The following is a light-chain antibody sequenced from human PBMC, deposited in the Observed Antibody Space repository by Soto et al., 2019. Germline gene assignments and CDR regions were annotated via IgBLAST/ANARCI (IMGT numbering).Light chain of an antibody. J-gene: IGKJ1*01. Sequence: DIVLAQNPGTLSLSPGERATLSCRASQTVSDNYFAWYQQKAGQAPRLLIYGISTRATGIPDRFSGSGSGTDFTLTISTLEPEDFAVYYCEQYGSSPRTFGQRSMADVK. CDR2: GIS. CDR3: EQYGSSPRT. CDR1: QTVSDNY. V-gene: IGKV3-20*01.